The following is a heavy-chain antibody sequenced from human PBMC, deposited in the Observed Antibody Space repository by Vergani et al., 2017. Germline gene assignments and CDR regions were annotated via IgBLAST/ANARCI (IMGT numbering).Heavy chain of an antibody. J-gene: IGHJ6*02. Sequence: QVQLVQSGAEVKKPGASVKVSCKASGYTFTSYGISWVRQAPGQGLEWMGWISAYNGNTNYAQKLQGRVTMTTDTSTSTAYMELRSLRSDDTAVYYCAREGGGYCSGGSCYSSSYYYYYGMDVWGQGTTVTVSS. CDR1: GYTFTSYG. CDR2: ISAYNGNT. D-gene: IGHD2-15*01. CDR3: AREGGGYCSGGSCYSSSYYYYYGMDV. V-gene: IGHV1-18*01.